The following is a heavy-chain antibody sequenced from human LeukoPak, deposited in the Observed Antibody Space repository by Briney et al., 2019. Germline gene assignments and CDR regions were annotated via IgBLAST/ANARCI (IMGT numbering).Heavy chain of an antibody. D-gene: IGHD4-17*01. CDR2: IKTKTDGGTT. J-gene: IGHJ4*02. CDR1: GFTFSNAW. CDR3: TTIHAHGDYGSDY. Sequence: GGSLRLSCAASGFTFSNAWMSCVRQAPGKGLEWVGRIKTKTDGGTTDYAAPVKGRFAISRDDSKNTLYLRMNSLNTEDTAVYYCTTIHAHGDYGSDYWGQGTLVTVSS. V-gene: IGHV3-15*01.